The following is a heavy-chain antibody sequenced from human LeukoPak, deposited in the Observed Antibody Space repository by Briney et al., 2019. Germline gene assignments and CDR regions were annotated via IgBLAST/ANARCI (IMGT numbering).Heavy chain of an antibody. V-gene: IGHV1-46*01. D-gene: IGHD3-22*01. Sequence: ASVKVSCKASGYTFTSYYMHWVRQAPGQGLEWMGIINPSGGSTSYAQKFQGRVTMTRDTSTSTVYMELSSLRSEDTAVYYCARDVQSFDYYDSSGCPDYWGQGTLVTVSS. CDR3: ARDVQSFDYYDSSGCPDY. CDR2: INPSGGST. J-gene: IGHJ4*02. CDR1: GYTFTSYY.